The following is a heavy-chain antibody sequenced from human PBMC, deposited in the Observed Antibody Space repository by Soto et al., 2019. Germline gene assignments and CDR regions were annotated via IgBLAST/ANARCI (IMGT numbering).Heavy chain of an antibody. D-gene: IGHD3-3*01. CDR1: GGSISSGDYY. V-gene: IGHV4-30-4*01. Sequence: PSETLSLTCTVSGGSISSGDYYWSWIRQPPGKGLELIGYIYYSGSTYYNPSLKSRVTISVDTSKNQFSLKLSSVTATDTAVYYCARGMRIFGVVTRNWFDPWGQGTLVTVSS. CDR3: ARGMRIFGVVTRNWFDP. J-gene: IGHJ5*02. CDR2: IYYSGST.